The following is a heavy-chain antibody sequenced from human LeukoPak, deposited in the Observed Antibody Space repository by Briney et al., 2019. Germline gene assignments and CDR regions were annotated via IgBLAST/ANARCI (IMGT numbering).Heavy chain of an antibody. CDR1: GGSISSGGYS. CDR2: IYHSGST. Sequence: SETLSLTCAVSGGSISSGGYSWSWIRQPPGKGLEWIGYIYHSGSTYYNPSLKSRVTISVDRSKNQFSLKLSPVTAADTAVYYCARAYGDYETYLYFDYWGQGTLVTVSS. J-gene: IGHJ4*02. D-gene: IGHD4-17*01. CDR3: ARAYGDYETYLYFDY. V-gene: IGHV4-30-2*01.